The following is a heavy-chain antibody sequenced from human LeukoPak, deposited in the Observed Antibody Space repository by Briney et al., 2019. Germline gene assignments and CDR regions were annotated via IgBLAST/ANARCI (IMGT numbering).Heavy chain of an antibody. J-gene: IGHJ4*01. CDR1: GGSISSSSYY. CDR3: ARHNIGSYYY. CDR2: IYYSGST. D-gene: IGHD1-26*01. Sequence: SETPSLTCTVSGGSISSSSYYWGWIRQPPGKGLEWIGSIYYSGSTYYNPSLKSRVTISVDTSKNQFSLNLSSVTAAVRAVYYCARHNIGSYYYWGHGTQVTVSS. V-gene: IGHV4-39*01.